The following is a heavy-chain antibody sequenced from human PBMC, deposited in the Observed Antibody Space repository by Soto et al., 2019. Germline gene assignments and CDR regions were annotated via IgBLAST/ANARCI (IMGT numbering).Heavy chain of an antibody. V-gene: IGHV1-18*04. D-gene: IGHD5-12*01. Sequence: QVQLVQSGAEVRKRGASVKLSCKASGYTFTNYAITWVRRAPGQGLEWMGWINVYNYDINYAQRFQDRVSMTTDTSTNTAYMELRSLRSDDTAVYYCVRDSLGGPLVATIHLDLWGQGTLVTVSS. CDR1: GYTFTNYA. J-gene: IGHJ4*02. CDR2: INVYNYDI. CDR3: VRDSLGGPLVATIHLDL.